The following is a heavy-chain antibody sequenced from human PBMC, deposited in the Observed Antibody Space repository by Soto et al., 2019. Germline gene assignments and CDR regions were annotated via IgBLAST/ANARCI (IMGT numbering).Heavy chain of an antibody. CDR2: IYYSGST. CDR1: GGSTSSYY. Sequence: PSETLSLTCTVSGGSTSSYYWSWIRQPPGKGLEWIGYIYYSGSTNYNPSPKSRVTISVDTSKNQFSLKLSSVTAADTAVYYCARDQSRHYDFWSGYYNWFDPWGQGTLGTVSA. V-gene: IGHV4-59*01. D-gene: IGHD3-3*01. J-gene: IGHJ5*02. CDR3: ARDQSRHYDFWSGYYNWFDP.